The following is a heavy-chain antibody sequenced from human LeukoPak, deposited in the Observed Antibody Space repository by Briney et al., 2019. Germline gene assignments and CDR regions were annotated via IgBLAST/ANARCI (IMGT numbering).Heavy chain of an antibody. CDR2: ISSSSTYI. CDR3: AKDQRWELPHYFDC. J-gene: IGHJ4*02. CDR1: GFTFSSYS. D-gene: IGHD1-26*01. Sequence: GGSLRLSCTASGFTFSSYSMNWVRQAPGKGLEWVSSISSSSTYIYYADSVKGRFTISRDNFKNTLYLQMNSLRAEDTAVYYCAKDQRWELPHYFDCWGQGTLVTVSS. V-gene: IGHV3-21*04.